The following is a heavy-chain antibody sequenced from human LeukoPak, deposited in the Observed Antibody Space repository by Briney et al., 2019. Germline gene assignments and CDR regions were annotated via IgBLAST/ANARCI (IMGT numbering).Heavy chain of an antibody. CDR3: AKDLEVDTAKVEDY. CDR1: GFTFSSYG. J-gene: IGHJ4*02. Sequence: GGSLRLSCAASGFTFSSYGMHCVREAPRKGRERVAFIRDDGSNKYYADSAKGRFAISRDNSKNTLYLQMNSPRAKDTAVYYCAKDLEVDTAKVEDYWGQGTLVTVSS. D-gene: IGHD5-18*01. CDR2: IRDDGSNK. V-gene: IGHV3-30*02.